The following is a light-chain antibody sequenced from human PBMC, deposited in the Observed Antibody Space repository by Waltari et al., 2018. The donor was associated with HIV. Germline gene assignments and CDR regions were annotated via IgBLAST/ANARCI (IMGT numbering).Light chain of an antibody. CDR1: QSVLYSSDNKNY. J-gene: IGKJ1*01. CDR2: WAS. CDR3: HQYYSAPGT. Sequence: DIVMTQSPDSLAVSLGETATINCKSSQSVLYSSDNKNYLAWSQQKPGQPPKLLIYWASTRESGVPDRFSGSGSGTDFTLTISSLQAEDVAVYYCHQYYSAPGTFGQGTKVEI. V-gene: IGKV4-1*01.